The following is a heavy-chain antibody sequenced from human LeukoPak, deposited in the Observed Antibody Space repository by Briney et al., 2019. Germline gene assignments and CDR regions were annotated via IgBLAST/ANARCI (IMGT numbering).Heavy chain of an antibody. Sequence: PGGSLRLSCAASGFTFSSHIVSCVRQAPGKGLEWVSGITDSGGNTYYADSVKGRFTISRDNSKNTLYMQMNSLRAEDTAIYYCATYHAGTWYYVDYWGQGTLVSVSS. CDR3: ATYHAGTWYYVDY. J-gene: IGHJ4*02. CDR1: GFTFSSHI. V-gene: IGHV3-23*01. D-gene: IGHD3-16*01. CDR2: ITDSGGNT.